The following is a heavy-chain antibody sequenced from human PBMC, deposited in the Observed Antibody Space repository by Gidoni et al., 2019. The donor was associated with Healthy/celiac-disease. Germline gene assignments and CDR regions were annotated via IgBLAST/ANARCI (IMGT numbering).Heavy chain of an antibody. CDR1: GFTFRWYA. CDR3: ARDEVRPQTFFEVLDTRLWSFCFDY. CDR2: ISYDGSNK. J-gene: IGHJ4*02. V-gene: IGHV3-30-3*01. Sequence: QVQLVGSGGGVVQPGRFLGIPCAASGFTFRWYALQRGPPAPGKGLEWVAVISYDGSNKYYADSVKGRFTISRDNSKNTLYLQMNSLRAEDTAVYYCARDEVRPQTFFEVLDTRLWSFCFDYWGQGTLVTVSS. D-gene: IGHD5-18*01.